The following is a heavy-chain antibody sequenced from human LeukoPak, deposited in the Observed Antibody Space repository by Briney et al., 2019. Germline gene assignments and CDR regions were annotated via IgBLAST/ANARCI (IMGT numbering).Heavy chain of an antibody. CDR2: INTDGTVK. D-gene: IGHD6-19*01. CDR1: GFTFSKYW. J-gene: IGHJ4*02. CDR3: ATKQWLAPPPDS. Sequence: GSLRLSCAASGFTFSKYWMLWVRQAPGKGLEGVSRINTDGTVKTYADSVKGRFTVSRDNADNTMFLQMNSVRDEDTAVYYCATKQWLAPPPDSWGQGTPVTVSS. V-gene: IGHV3-74*01.